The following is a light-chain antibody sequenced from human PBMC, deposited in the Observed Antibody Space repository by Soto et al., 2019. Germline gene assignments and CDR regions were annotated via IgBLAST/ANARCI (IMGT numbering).Light chain of an antibody. CDR3: HSYDTSLSGWV. CDR2: RNS. CDR1: SSNIGAGYD. J-gene: IGLJ3*02. V-gene: IGLV1-40*01. Sequence: QSVLTQPPSVSGAPGQRVTISCTGSSSNIGAGYDVHWYQQLPGTAPKLLIYRNSNRPSGVPDRFSGSKSGTSTSLAITGLQAEDEADYYCHSYDTSLSGWVFGGGTKVTVL.